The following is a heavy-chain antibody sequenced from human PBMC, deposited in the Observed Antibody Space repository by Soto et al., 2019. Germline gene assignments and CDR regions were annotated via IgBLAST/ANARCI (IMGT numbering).Heavy chain of an antibody. V-gene: IGHV1-3*01. CDR2: INAGSGYT. D-gene: IGHD2-21*02. CDR1: GYTFTTLS. Sequence: QVQLVQSGAEVRRSGASVKVSCKASGYTFTTLSMHWVRQAPGQSLEWMGYINAGSGYTKYSQNFQGRVTITRDTLASTAYMELSSLRSEDTAVYYCASQYWGDYCSANYWGHGTLVTVSS. CDR3: ASQYWGDYCSANY. J-gene: IGHJ4*01.